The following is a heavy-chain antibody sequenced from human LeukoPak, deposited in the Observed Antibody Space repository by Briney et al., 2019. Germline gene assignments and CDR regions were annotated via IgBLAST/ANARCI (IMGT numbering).Heavy chain of an antibody. Sequence: KFGESLKISCKGSGYSFTIYWIGWVRQMPGKGPEWMGIIYPDDSDSRYSPSFQGQVTISADKSISTAYLQWSSLKASDTAMYYCARLSGTGLEPIDYWGQGTLVTVSS. CDR2: IYPDDSDS. V-gene: IGHV5-51*01. J-gene: IGHJ4*02. CDR3: ARLSGTGLEPIDY. D-gene: IGHD3-10*01. CDR1: GYSFTIYW.